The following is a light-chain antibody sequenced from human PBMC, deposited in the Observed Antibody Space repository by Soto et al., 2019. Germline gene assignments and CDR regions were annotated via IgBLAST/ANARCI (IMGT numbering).Light chain of an antibody. CDR2: DAS. Sequence: EIVLTQSPATLSLSPGERATLSCRASQSVSSYLAWYQQKFGQAPRLLIYDASTRATGIPARFSGSGSGTEFTLTISSLQSEDFAVYYCQHYHGWPITSGQGTRLEIK. CDR1: QSVSSY. J-gene: IGKJ5*01. CDR3: QHYHGWPIT. V-gene: IGKV3-15*01.